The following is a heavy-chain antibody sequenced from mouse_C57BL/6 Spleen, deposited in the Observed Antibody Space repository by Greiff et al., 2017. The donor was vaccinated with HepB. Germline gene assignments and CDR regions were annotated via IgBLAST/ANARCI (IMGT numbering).Heavy chain of an antibody. V-gene: IGHV1-52*01. CDR2: IDPSDSET. CDR3: ARYYGSSFDY. Sequence: QVQLQQPGAELVRPGSSVKLSCKASGYTFTSYWMQWVKQRPIQGLEWIGNIDPSDSETHYNQKFKDKATLTVDKSSSTAYMQLSSLTSEDSAVYYCARYYGSSFDYWGQGTTLTVSS. CDR1: GYTFTSYW. D-gene: IGHD1-1*01. J-gene: IGHJ2*01.